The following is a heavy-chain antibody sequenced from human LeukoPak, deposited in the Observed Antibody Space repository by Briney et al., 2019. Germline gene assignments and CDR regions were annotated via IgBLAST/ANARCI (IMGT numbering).Heavy chain of an antibody. CDR3: ARDPPDYTVTTHYFDY. J-gene: IGHJ4*02. CDR1: GGTFSSYA. D-gene: IGHD4-17*01. V-gene: IGHV1-69*05. CDR2: IIPIFGTA. Sequence: ASVKVSCKASGGTFSSYAISWVRQAPGQGLEWMGGIIPIFGTANYAQKFQGRVTMTTDTSTSTAYMELRSLRSDDTAVYYCARDPPDYTVTTHYFDYWGQGTLVTVSS.